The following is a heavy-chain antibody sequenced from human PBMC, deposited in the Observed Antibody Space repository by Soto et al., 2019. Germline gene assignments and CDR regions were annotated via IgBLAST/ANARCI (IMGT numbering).Heavy chain of an antibody. CDR3: ARRITIFGVVNEGFDY. CDR2: INAGNGNT. D-gene: IGHD3-3*01. CDR1: GYTFTSYA. Sequence: ASVKVSCKASGYTFTSYAMHWVRQAPGQRLEWMGWINAGNGNTKYSQKLQGRVTITTDTSTSTAYMELRSLRSDDTAVYYCARRITIFGVVNEGFDYWGQGTLVTVSS. J-gene: IGHJ4*02. V-gene: IGHV1-3*01.